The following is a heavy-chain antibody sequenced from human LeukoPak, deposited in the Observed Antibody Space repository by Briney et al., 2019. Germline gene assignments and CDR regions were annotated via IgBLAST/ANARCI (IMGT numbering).Heavy chain of an antibody. D-gene: IGHD3-10*01. Sequence: ESGPTLVKPTQTLTLTCTFSGFTFTSRGVGVGWIRQPPGKALEGLALIWWNDDKRYSPTLKGRLTITPDTSQNQVVLKMTNMDPVDTATYYCAHVYGSGSFDIWGQGTMVTVSA. CDR3: AHVYGSGSFDI. CDR2: IWWNDDK. CDR1: GFTFTSRGVG. J-gene: IGHJ3*02. V-gene: IGHV2-5*01.